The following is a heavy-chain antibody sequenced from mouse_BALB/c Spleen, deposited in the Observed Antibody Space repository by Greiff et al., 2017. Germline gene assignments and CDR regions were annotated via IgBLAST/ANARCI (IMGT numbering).Heavy chain of an antibody. CDR1: GYSFTSYW. CDR3: TDGSSPSWFAY. D-gene: IGHD1-1*01. V-gene: IGHV1-5*01. CDR2: IYPGNSDT. Sequence: EVQLQQSGTVLARPGASVKMSCKASGYSFTSYWMHWVKQRPGQGLEWIGAIYPGNSDTSYNQKFKGKAKLTAVTSTSTAYMELSSLTNEDSAVYYCTDGSSPSWFAYWGQGTLVTVSA. J-gene: IGHJ3*01.